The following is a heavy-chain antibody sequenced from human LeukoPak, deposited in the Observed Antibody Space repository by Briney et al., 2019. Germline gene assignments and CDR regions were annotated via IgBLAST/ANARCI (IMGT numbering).Heavy chain of an antibody. Sequence: RAGGSVRLACAASGFTVSRSWMRWVRQARGKGRGWVANINRDGSEKYYLDSVKGRFTISRDNAKGSVYLPLNSLRAEDTAVYYCGKDGRTLSVWGQGTTVTVSS. CDR2: INRDGSEK. J-gene: IGHJ6*02. V-gene: IGHV3-7*04. CDR3: GKDGRTLSV. CDR1: GFTVSRSW. D-gene: IGHD2/OR15-2a*01.